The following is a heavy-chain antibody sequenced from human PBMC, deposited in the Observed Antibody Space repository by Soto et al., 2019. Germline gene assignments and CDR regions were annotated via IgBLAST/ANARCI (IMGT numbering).Heavy chain of an antibody. D-gene: IGHD3-3*01. CDR1: GYTFISYA. J-gene: IGHJ3*01. Sequence: QVQLVQSGAELRKPGASMKVSCTTSGYTFISYAIHWVRQTRGHGFEWMGWIDSNSGATIYEKKFQERVTMTRDTSIRTAYMQLRSLASDDAAVYFCARSPSGGVALDFWGPATMVTVSS. CDR3: ARSPSGGVALDF. CDR2: IDSNSGAT. V-gene: IGHV1-2*02.